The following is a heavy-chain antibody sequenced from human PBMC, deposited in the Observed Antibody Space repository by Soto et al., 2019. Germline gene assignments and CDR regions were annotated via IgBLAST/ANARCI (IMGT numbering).Heavy chain of an antibody. V-gene: IGHV4-61*01. CDR1: GGSVSSGSYY. D-gene: IGHD3-10*01. CDR2: IYYSGST. Sequence: SETLSLTCTVSGGSVSSGSYYWSWIRQPPGKGLEWIGYIYYSGSTNYTPSLKSRVTISVDTSKNQFSLKLSSVTAADTAMYYCAIHAGRGVTKVVVADRGRHYCDYWVQETRGTVS. CDR3: AIHAGRGVTKVVVADRGRHYCDY. J-gene: IGHJ4*02.